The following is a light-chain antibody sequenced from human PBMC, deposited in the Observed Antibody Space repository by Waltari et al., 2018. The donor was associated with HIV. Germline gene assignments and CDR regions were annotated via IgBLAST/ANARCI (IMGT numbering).Light chain of an antibody. CDR1: SSNIGNNN. V-gene: IGLV1-47*01. CDR3: ATWGDSLSGPVV. J-gene: IGLJ2*01. CDR2: RNN. Sequence: QSVLPQPPSASGTPGQRVTISCSGSSSNIGNNNVYWYRQLPGLAPRLLIYRNNQRPSGVPDRVSGSKSGTSASLASSGLRSEDEADYYCATWGDSLSGPVVFGGGTKLTV.